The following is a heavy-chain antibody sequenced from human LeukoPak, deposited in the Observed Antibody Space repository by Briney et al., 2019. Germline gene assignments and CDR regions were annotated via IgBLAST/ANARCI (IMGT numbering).Heavy chain of an antibody. D-gene: IGHD6-19*01. CDR2: INHSGST. Sequence: SETLSLTRAVYGGSFSGYYWSWIRQPPGEGLEWIGEINHSGSTNYNPSLKSRVTISVDTSKNQFSLKLSSVTAADTAVYYCARPLYSSGSGPPGAFDIWGQGTMVTVSS. J-gene: IGHJ3*02. CDR1: GGSFSGYY. V-gene: IGHV4-34*01. CDR3: ARPLYSSGSGPPGAFDI.